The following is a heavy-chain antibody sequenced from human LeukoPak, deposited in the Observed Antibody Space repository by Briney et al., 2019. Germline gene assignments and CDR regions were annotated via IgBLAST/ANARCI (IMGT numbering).Heavy chain of an antibody. D-gene: IGHD6-19*01. J-gene: IGHJ4*02. CDR2: ISSYSSYI. Sequence: GGSLRLSCAASGFTFSSYSINWVRQAPGQGLEWVSSISSYSSYIYYADSVKGRFTISRDNAKNSLYLQMNSLRAEDTAVHYCARDSSSGPPPDYWGQGTLVTVSS. CDR3: ARDSSSGPPPDY. CDR1: GFTFSSYS. V-gene: IGHV3-21*01.